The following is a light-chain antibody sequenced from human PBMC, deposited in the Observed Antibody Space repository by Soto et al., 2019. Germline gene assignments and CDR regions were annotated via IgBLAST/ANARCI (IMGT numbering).Light chain of an antibody. Sequence: EIVLTQSPATLSLSPGERATLSCRASQSVSSYLAWYQQKPGQAPRLLIYDASSRATGIPAMFSGSGSGTDFPLALSGLEPEDCAVYYCQPRSNWPVTFGQGTKVEIK. CDR3: QPRSNWPVT. V-gene: IGKV3-11*01. J-gene: IGKJ1*01. CDR2: DAS. CDR1: QSVSSY.